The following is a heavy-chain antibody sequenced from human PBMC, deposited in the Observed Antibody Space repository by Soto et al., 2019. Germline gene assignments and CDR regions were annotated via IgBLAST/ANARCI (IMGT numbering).Heavy chain of an antibody. CDR2: INYSGST. Sequence: QVQLQESGPGLVKPSQTLSLTCSVSGGSISSGGYFWSWIRQHPGKGLEWIGDINYSGSTYSNPSLKNRVTISVDTSKNQFSLKLSSVTAAYTAVYYCARDILLWFGELPPRAHDAFDIWGQGTMVTVSS. D-gene: IGHD3-10*01. CDR3: ARDILLWFGELPPRAHDAFDI. CDR1: GGSISSGGYF. V-gene: IGHV4-31*03. J-gene: IGHJ3*02.